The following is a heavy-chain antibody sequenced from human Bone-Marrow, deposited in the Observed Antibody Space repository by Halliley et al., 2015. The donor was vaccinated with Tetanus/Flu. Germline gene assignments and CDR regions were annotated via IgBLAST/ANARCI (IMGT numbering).Heavy chain of an antibody. D-gene: IGHD1-1*01. Sequence: TLSLTCSVSGDSISNNLYYWGWIRQPPGKGLEWIGAIYYTGNTHYNPSLKSRVTISVDTSKNKFSLKLTSVTAADTAVYYCARHEWNDGDDWGQGTLVTVSS. V-gene: IGHV4-39*01. CDR2: IYYTGNT. J-gene: IGHJ4*02. CDR1: GDSISNNLYY. CDR3: ARHEWNDGDD.